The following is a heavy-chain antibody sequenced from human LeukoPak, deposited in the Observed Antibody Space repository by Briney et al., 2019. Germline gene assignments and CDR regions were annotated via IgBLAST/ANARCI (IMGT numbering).Heavy chain of an antibody. CDR3: AKGPQRDYDSSGYYFYFDY. V-gene: IGHV3-23*01. J-gene: IGHJ4*02. CDR1: GFTFSSYA. D-gene: IGHD3-22*01. Sequence: GGSLRLSCAASGFTFSSYAMSWVRQAPGKGLEWVSAISGSGGSTYYADSVKGRFTISRDNSKNTLYLQMNSLRAEDTAVYYCAKGPQRDYDSSGYYFYFDYWGQGTLVTVSS. CDR2: ISGSGGST.